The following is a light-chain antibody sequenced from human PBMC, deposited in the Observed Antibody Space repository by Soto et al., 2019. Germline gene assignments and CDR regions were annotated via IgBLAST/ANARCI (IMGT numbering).Light chain of an antibody. V-gene: IGLV4-69*01. CDR3: HTWGTGIQV. CDR2: LNSDGSH. J-gene: IGLJ2*01. Sequence: QPVLTQSPSASASLGASVKLTCTLSSGHSSYVIAWHQQQPEKGPRYLMKLNSDGSHTKGDGIPDRFSGSSSGAERYLTISSLQSEDEADYYCHTWGTGIQVFGGGTKVTVL. CDR1: SGHSSYV.